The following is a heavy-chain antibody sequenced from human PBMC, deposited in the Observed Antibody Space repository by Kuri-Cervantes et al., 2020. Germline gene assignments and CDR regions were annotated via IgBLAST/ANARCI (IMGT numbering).Heavy chain of an antibody. CDR1: GFTVSSNE. CDR3: ARDSGYCSGGSCYSSFDH. V-gene: IGHV3-38-3*01. D-gene: IGHD2-15*01. CDR2: ISGGST. J-gene: IGHJ4*02. Sequence: GGSLRLSCAASGFTVSSNEMSWVRQAPGKGLEWVSSISGGSTYYADSRKGRFTISRDNSKNTLFLQMNSLRTEDTAVYYCARDSGYCSGGSCYSSFDHWGQGTLVTVSS.